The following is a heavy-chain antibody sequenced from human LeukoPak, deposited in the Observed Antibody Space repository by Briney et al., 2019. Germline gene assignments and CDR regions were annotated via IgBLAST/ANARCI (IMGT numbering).Heavy chain of an antibody. Sequence: GGSLRLSCLTSGFTLSTNAMSWVRQAPGKGLEWISGISGSGASTYYADSVKGRFTISRDDSRNTLHLQMNSRRGDDTAVYYCAKDVGKWESLHFFDYWGQGTLVTVSS. J-gene: IGHJ4*02. CDR2: ISGSGAST. D-gene: IGHD1-26*01. CDR3: AKDVGKWESLHFFDY. V-gene: IGHV3-23*01. CDR1: GFTLSTNA.